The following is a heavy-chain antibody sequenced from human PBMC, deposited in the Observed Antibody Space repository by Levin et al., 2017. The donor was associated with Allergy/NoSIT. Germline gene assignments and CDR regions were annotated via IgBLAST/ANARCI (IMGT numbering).Heavy chain of an antibody. CDR2: ISCDGTNK. D-gene: IGHD4-17*01. CDR1: GFIFSSYG. J-gene: IGHJ5*02. V-gene: IGHV3-30*18. CDR3: AKDWEVTVTTNLLYNWFDP. Sequence: QSGGSLRLSCAASGFIFSSYGMHWVRQAPGKGLEWVAVISCDGTNKFYADSVKGRFTISRDNSKNTLYLQMNSLRAEDSAVYYCAKDWEVTVTTNLLYNWFDPWCQGTLVTVSS.